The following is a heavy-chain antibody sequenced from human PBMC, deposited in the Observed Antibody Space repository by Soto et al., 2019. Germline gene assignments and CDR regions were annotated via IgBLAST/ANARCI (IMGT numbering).Heavy chain of an antibody. V-gene: IGHV3-49*03. CDR1: GFTFGDYA. J-gene: IGHJ3*02. CDR3: TSLHLRGATDAFDI. CDR2: IRSKAYGGTT. Sequence: GGSLRLSCTASGFTFGDYAMSWFRQAPGKGLEWVGFIRSKAYGGTTEYAASVKGRFTISRDDSKSIAYLQMNSLKTEDTAVYYCTSLHLRGATDAFDIWGQGTMVTVSS.